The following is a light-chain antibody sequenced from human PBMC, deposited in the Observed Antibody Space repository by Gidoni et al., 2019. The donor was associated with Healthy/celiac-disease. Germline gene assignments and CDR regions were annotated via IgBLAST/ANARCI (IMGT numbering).Light chain of an antibody. CDR1: QSISSW. CDR2: KES. CDR3: QQYNSYQYT. J-gene: IGKJ2*01. V-gene: IGKV1-5*03. Sequence: DIQMTQSPSTLSASVGDRVTITCRASQSISSWLAWYQQKPGKAPKLLIYKESSLESGVPSRFSDSGSGTEFTLTISSLQPDDFATYYCQQYNSYQYTFGQGTKLEIK.